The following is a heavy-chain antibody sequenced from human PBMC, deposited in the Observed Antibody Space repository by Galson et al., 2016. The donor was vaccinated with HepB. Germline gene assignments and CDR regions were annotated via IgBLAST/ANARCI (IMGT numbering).Heavy chain of an antibody. J-gene: IGHJ4*02. D-gene: IGHD3-22*01. Sequence: SLRLSCAASGFAFHTYSMNWVRQSPAKGLEWVSYISRSSANIYYADSARGRSTISRDNAKNSLFLQMNSLRAEDTAVYYCVRGDYDSSSFVGDQWGQGTLVTVSS. V-gene: IGHV3-21*01. CDR3: VRGDYDSSSFVGDQ. CDR2: ISRSSANI. CDR1: GFAFHTYS.